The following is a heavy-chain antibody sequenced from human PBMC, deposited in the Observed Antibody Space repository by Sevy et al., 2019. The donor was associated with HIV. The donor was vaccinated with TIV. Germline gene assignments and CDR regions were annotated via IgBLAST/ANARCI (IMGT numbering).Heavy chain of an antibody. J-gene: IGHJ4*02. CDR1: GFTFRSVW. D-gene: IGHD3-3*01. CDR3: ATGDSSGYYWSSFNY. Sequence: RGSLRLSCAASGFTFRSVWMNWVRQAPGKGLEWVGHIRSRADGATTDFGGPVKGRFSISRDDSRNMFFLQMDGLKTEDTAVYYCATGDSSGYYWSSFNYWGQGTQVTVSS. V-gene: IGHV3-15*01. CDR2: IRSRADGATT.